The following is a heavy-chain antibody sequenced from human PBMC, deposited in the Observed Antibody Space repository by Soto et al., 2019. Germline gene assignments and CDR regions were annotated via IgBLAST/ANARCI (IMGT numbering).Heavy chain of an antibody. CDR1: RGTLSRSA. V-gene: IGHV1-69*13. J-gene: IGHJ6*02. CDR3: ASAQVVPDYYYGMDV. Sequence: ASVKVSCKAARGTLSRSALSWVRQAPGQGLEWMGGITPPFALPKYPQKFQRCDTITADATTCTAYMELSSLRSEDTAVYYCASAQVVPDYYYGMDVSGQGATVTVS. D-gene: IGHD2-2*01. CDR2: ITPPFALP.